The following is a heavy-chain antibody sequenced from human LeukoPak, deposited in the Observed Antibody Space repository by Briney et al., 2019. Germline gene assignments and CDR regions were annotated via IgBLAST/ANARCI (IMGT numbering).Heavy chain of an antibody. J-gene: IGHJ4*02. V-gene: IGHV3-23*01. CDR1: GLPFGRYA. Sequence: PGGSLRLSCEVSGLPFGRYAMSWVRQGPGKGLEWVSAISGDGLSTFYADSVKGRFSISRDNPKNTLYLQMNTLRAEDSAVYYCSRFNSGWWGQGTLVTVSS. CDR2: ISGDGLST. CDR3: SRFNSGW. D-gene: IGHD5-12*01.